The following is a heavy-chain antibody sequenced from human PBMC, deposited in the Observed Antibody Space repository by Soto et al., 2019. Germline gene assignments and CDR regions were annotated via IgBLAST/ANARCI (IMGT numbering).Heavy chain of an antibody. CDR3: ATGRSDSGWYEEHF. Sequence: PSETLSLTCAVYGGSFSGYYWSWIRQPPGKGLEWIGEINHSGSINYNPSLKSRVIISVDTSKNQFSLKLTSVTAADTAVYYCATGRSDSGWYEEHFWGRGTLVTVS. D-gene: IGHD6-19*01. CDR2: INHSGSI. V-gene: IGHV4-34*01. CDR1: GGSFSGYY. J-gene: IGHJ4*02.